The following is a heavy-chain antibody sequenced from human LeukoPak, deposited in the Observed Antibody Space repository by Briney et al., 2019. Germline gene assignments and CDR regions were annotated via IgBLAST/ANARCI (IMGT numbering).Heavy chain of an antibody. J-gene: IGHJ6*02. CDR1: GFTFSSYG. Sequence: GGSLRLSCAASGFTFSSYGMHGVRRAPGKGVEWVAVISYDGSNKYYADSVKGRFTISRDTSKNTLYLQMNSLRAEDTAVYYCAKVGSSGWYSDYYYGMDVWGQGTTVTVSS. D-gene: IGHD6-19*01. CDR3: AKVGSSGWYSDYYYGMDV. CDR2: ISYDGSNK. V-gene: IGHV3-30*18.